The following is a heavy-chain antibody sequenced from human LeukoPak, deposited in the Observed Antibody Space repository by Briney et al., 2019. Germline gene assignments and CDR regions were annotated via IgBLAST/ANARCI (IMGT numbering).Heavy chain of an antibody. CDR3: ARGVWGY. D-gene: IGHD3-16*01. J-gene: IGHJ4*02. V-gene: IGHV3-21*01. CDR1: GFTFSSYT. CDR2: ITGSPTSI. Sequence: GGSLRLSCAASGFTFSSYTMNWVRQAPGKGLEWVSSITGSPTSIYYADSLKGRFTISRDNAKNSLYLQMNNLRAEDTAVYYCARGVWGYWGQGTLVTVSS.